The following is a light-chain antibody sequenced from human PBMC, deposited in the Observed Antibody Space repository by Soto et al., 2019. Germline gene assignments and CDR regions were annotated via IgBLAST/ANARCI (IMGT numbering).Light chain of an antibody. J-gene: IGKJ1*01. V-gene: IGKV3-15*01. CDR3: QHYNSYPQA. CDR1: QSVSSN. Sequence: IVMSQSPATLAVPPGERAHISGRASQSVSSNLAWYQQKPGQAPRLLIYGASTRATGIPARFSGSGSETDFTLTINSLQPEDFAVYYCQHYNSYPQAFGQGTKVDIK. CDR2: GAS.